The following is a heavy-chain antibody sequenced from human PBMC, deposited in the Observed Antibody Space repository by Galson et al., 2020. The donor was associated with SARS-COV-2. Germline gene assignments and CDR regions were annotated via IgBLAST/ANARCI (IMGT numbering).Heavy chain of an antibody. V-gene: IGHV5-51*01. D-gene: IGHD6-6*01. J-gene: IGHJ5*02. CDR3: ARHGSIGARLNYFDP. CDR2: IFPADSDT. Sequence: GESLKISCKGSGSRFSSYWIGWVRQMPGTGLEWMGIIFPADSDTKYSPSFQGQVTMSADTSTSTAYLQWSSLKASDTAVYYCARHGSIGARLNYFDPWGQGTLVTVSS. CDR1: GSRFSSYW.